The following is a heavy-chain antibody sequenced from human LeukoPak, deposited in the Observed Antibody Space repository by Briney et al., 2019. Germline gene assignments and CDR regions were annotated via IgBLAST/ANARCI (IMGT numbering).Heavy chain of an antibody. Sequence: SVKISCKASGGTFSSDAISWVRQAPGQGLEWMGRIIPIFGVANYAQKFQGRVTITADKSTSTAYMEMSSLRSEATAVYYCARGAMVGYDFWSGVNWFDPWGQGTPVTVSS. D-gene: IGHD3-3*01. CDR2: IIPIFGVA. J-gene: IGHJ5*02. CDR1: GGTFSSDA. CDR3: ARGAMVGYDFWSGVNWFDP. V-gene: IGHV1-69*04.